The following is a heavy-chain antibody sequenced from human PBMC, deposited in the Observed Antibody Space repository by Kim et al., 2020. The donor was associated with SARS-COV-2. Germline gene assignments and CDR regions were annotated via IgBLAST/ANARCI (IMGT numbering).Heavy chain of an antibody. J-gene: IGHJ3*02. CDR1: GGSISSGDYY. Sequence: SETLSLTCTVSGGSISSGDYYWTWIRQPPGKGLEWIGYISYSGSTYYNPSLKSRVSISVDTSKNQFSLKLSSVTAADTAVYYCARDLHGGLDPWAFDIWGQGTMVTVSS. CDR2: ISYSGST. CDR3: ARDLHGGLDPWAFDI. V-gene: IGHV4-30-4*01. D-gene: IGHD3-3*01.